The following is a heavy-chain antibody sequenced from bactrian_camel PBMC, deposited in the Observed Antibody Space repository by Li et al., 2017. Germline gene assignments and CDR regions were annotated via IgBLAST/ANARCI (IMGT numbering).Heavy chain of an antibody. CDR3: VRSSNYWYYDY. CDR1: GFAFEFIY. CDR2: ITTGTT. Sequence: DVQLVESGGGLVRPGVSLRLSCVGFGFAFEFIYIYWVRQAPGKGLEWVSTITTGTTYYADSVKGRFTGSRDNAKNTVYLQMSSLKPEDTAVYYCVRSSNYWYYDYWGQGTQVTVS. V-gene: IGHV3S40*01. D-gene: IGHD6*01. J-gene: IGHJ4*01.